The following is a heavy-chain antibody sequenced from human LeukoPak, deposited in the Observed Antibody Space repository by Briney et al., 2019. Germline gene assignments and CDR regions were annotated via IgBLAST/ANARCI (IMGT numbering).Heavy chain of an antibody. J-gene: IGHJ4*02. Sequence: GGSLRLSCAASGFTFSSYWMNWVRQAPGKGLVWVSRIASDGSSTTYADSVKGRFSISRDNAKSTLYLQMNSLRVEDTAVYYCARGRPHGNDYWGQGTLVTVSS. CDR2: IASDGSST. CDR1: GFTFSSYW. CDR3: ARGRPHGNDY. D-gene: IGHD4-23*01. V-gene: IGHV3-74*01.